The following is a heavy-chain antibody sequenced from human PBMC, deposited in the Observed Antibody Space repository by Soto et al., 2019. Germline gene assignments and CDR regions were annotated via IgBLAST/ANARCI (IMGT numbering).Heavy chain of an antibody. CDR1: GYSFTGYY. D-gene: IGHD3-16*01. V-gene: IGHV1-2*04. J-gene: IGHJ4*02. Sequence: ASVKVSCKASGYSFTGYYIHWVRQAPGPGLEWMGWINPKNGDTTYAQKFQGLVTMTGDTSISTVYMELSRLRSDDTAVYYCARRGEYHDYWGQGTLVTVSS. CDR3: ARRGEYHDY. CDR2: INPKNGDT.